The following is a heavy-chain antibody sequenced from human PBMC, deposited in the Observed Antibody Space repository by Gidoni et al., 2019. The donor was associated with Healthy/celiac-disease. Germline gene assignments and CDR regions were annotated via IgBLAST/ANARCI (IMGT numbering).Heavy chain of an antibody. J-gene: IGHJ4*02. CDR1: GFTFSSYW. CDR2: INSDGSST. D-gene: IGHD5-12*01. Sequence: EVQLVESGGGLVQPGGSLRLSCAASGFTFSSYWMHWVRQAPGKGLVGVSRINSDGSSTSYADSVKGRFTISRDNAKNTLYLQMNSLRAEDTAVYYCAREWDDIVAPSNFDYWGQGTLVTVSS. V-gene: IGHV3-74*01. CDR3: AREWDDIVAPSNFDY.